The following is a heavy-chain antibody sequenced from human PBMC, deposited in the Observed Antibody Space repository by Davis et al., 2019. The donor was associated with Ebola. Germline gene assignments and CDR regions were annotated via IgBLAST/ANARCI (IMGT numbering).Heavy chain of an antibody. V-gene: IGHV1-2*02. CDR1: GYTFSNYY. J-gene: IGHJ4*02. CDR3: ARGRYGSGWSFEN. CDR2: NNPNSGGT. D-gene: IGHD6-19*01. Sequence: ASVKVSCKAFGYTFSNYYMHWVRQAPGQGLEWMGWNNPNSGGTNYAQKFQGRVTMTRDTSISTAYMELSRLRSDDTAVYYCARGRYGSGWSFENWGQGTLVTVSS.